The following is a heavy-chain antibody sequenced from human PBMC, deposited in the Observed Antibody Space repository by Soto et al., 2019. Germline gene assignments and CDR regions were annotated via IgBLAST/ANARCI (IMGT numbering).Heavy chain of an antibody. Sequence: EVQVVESGGGLVKPGGSLRLSCTFTFSMYSMNWVRQAPGKGLEWVASISSGSAFIKYADSVKGRFSISRDNAKNSVSLQKNSLRAEDTAMYYCTRDEGVSYDSWFDPWGRGTLVTVSS. CDR3: TRDEGVSYDSWFDP. V-gene: IGHV3-21*01. CDR2: ISSGSAFI. J-gene: IGHJ5*02. CDR1: FTFSMYS. D-gene: IGHD1-26*01.